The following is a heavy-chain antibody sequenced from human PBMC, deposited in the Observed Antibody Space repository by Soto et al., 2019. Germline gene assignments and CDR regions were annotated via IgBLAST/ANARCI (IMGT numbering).Heavy chain of an antibody. V-gene: IGHV1-2*02. D-gene: IGHD2-2*01. Sequence: QVQLVQSGAEVKKPGTSVKVSCKASGYTFSGHYTHWVRQAPGQGLEWMGWINSNTGGTNYAQKFQGKVTMTRDRSISTAYMELNSLRSDETTVYYFARGGYQLLYSFDYWGQGTLVTVSS. J-gene: IGHJ4*02. CDR1: GYTFSGHY. CDR2: INSNTGGT. CDR3: ARGGYQLLYSFDY.